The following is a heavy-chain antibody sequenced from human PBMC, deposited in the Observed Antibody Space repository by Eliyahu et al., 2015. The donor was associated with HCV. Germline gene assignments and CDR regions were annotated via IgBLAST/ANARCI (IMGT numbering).Heavy chain of an antibody. Sequence: EVQLVESGGGLVXPGGSLXLXCAAXGFTFSTYRMNWVRQAXGKGLEWVSSISSSSSYIDYADSLKGRCTISRDNARNALYLQMNSLRAEDTAVYFCARDPYSSSWYGILDSWGQGTLVTVSS. D-gene: IGHD6-13*01. J-gene: IGHJ4*02. CDR2: ISSSSSYI. CDR3: ARDPYSSSWYGILDS. V-gene: IGHV3-21*01. CDR1: GFTFSTYR.